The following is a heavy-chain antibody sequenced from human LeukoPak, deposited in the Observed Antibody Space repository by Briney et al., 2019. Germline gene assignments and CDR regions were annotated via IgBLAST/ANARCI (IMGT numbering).Heavy chain of an antibody. J-gene: IGHJ4*02. CDR3: ASWISSGWYG. Sequence: PAGSLRLSCAASGFTFSSYSMNWVRQAPGKGLEWVSSISSSSSYIYYADSVKGRFTISRDNAKNSLYLQMNSLRAEDTAVYYCASWISSGWYGWGQGTLVTVSS. CDR1: GFTFSSYS. D-gene: IGHD6-19*01. CDR2: ISSSSSYI. V-gene: IGHV3-21*01.